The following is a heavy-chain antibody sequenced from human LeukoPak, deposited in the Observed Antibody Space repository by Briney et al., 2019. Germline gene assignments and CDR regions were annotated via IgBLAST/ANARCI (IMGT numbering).Heavy chain of an antibody. CDR3: ASYDFWSGSSYGMDV. CDR2: IYYSGST. J-gene: IGHJ6*02. V-gene: IGHV4-59*01. Sequence: PGGSLRLSCAASGFTFSSYAMSWIRQPPGKGLEWIGYIYYSGSTNYNPSLKSRVTISVDTSKNQFSLKLSSVTAADTAVYYCASYDFWSGSSYGMDVWGQGTTVTVSS. D-gene: IGHD3-3*01. CDR1: GFTFSSYA.